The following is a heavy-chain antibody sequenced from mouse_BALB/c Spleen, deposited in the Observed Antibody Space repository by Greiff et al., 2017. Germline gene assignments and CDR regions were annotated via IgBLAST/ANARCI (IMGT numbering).Heavy chain of an antibody. J-gene: IGHJ2*01. CDR2: IWAGGST. D-gene: IGHD1-1*01. Sequence: VKLMESGPGLVAPSQSLSITCTVSGFSLTSYGVHWVRQPTGKGLEWLGVIWAGGSTNYNSALMSRLSISKDNSKSQVFLKMNSLQTDDTAMYYCARAYGSSYVDFDYWGQGTTLTVSS. CDR1: GFSLTSYG. CDR3: ARAYGSSYVDFDY. V-gene: IGHV2-9*02.